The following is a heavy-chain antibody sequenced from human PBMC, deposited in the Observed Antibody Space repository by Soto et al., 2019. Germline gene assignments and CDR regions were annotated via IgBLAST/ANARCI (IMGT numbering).Heavy chain of an antibody. CDR2: INTRGNII. D-gene: IGHD3-22*01. Sequence: PGGSLRLSCAACGFIFSRYEMNWVRQAPGKGLEWVSYINTRGNIIHYADSVKGRFTISRDNAENSLYLQMNSLRAEDTAVYYCARDIDYYDSSGYQDYWGQGSLVTVSS. CDR1: GFIFSRYE. CDR3: ARDIDYYDSSGYQDY. J-gene: IGHJ4*02. V-gene: IGHV3-48*03.